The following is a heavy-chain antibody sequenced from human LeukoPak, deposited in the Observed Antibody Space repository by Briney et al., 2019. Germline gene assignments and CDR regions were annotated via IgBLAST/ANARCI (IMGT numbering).Heavy chain of an antibody. CDR2: ISSNGGST. CDR3: TTDSTVSPVSPRPITTTYWGYFDY. D-gene: IGHD1-26*01. CDR1: GFTFSSYA. J-gene: IGHJ4*02. V-gene: IGHV3-64*01. Sequence: GGSLRLSCAASGFTFSSYAMHWVRQAPGKGLEYVSAISSNGGSTYYANSVKGRFTISRDNSKNTLYLQMDSLKTEDTAVYYCTTDSTVSPVSPRPITTTYWGYFDYWGQGTLVTVSS.